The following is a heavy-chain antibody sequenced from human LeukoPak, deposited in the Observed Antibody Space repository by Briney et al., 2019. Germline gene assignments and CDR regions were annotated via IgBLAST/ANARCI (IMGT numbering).Heavy chain of an antibody. CDR3: AKGGGHYDFWSGYSLDAFDI. V-gene: IGHV3-30*04. Sequence: PGGSLRLSCSASGFTFSRHAMHWVRQAPGKGLEWVAVISYDGSNKYYADSVKGRFTISRDNSKNTLYLQMNSLRAEDTAVYYCAKGGGHYDFWSGYSLDAFDIWGQGTMVTVSS. CDR2: ISYDGSNK. CDR1: GFTFSRHA. D-gene: IGHD3-3*01. J-gene: IGHJ3*02.